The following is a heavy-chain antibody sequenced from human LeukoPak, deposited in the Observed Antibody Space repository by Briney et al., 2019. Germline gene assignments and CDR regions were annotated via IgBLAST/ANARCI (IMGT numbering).Heavy chain of an antibody. V-gene: IGHV1-2*02. CDR2: INPNSGGT. Sequence: GASVKVSCKASGYTFTGHYMHWVRQAPGQGLEWMGWINPNSGGTNYAQKLQGRVTMTRDTSISTAYMELSRLRSDDTAVYYCARDGGGLNDIHADYWGQGTLVTVSS. J-gene: IGHJ4*02. D-gene: IGHD3-9*01. CDR1: GYTFTGHY. CDR3: ARDGGGLNDIHADY.